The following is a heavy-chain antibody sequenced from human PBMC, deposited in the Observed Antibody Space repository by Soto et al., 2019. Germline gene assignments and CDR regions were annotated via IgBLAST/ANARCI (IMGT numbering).Heavy chain of an antibody. CDR3: ARGHKYYHDSSGYYYFEY. D-gene: IGHD3-22*01. V-gene: IGHV4-34*01. CDR2: INHSGST. J-gene: IGHJ4*02. CDR1: GGSFSGYY. Sequence: KSSETLSLTCAVYGGSFSGYYWSWIRQPPGKGLEWIGEINHSGSTNYNPSLKSRVTISVDTSKNQFSLKLSSVTAADTAVYYCARGHKYYHDSSGYYYFEYWGQGTRVTVYS.